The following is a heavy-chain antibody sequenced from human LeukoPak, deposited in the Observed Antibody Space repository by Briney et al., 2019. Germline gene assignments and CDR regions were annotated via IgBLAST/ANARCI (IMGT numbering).Heavy chain of an antibody. V-gene: IGHV3-7*01. CDR1: GFPFSNYW. Sequence: GGSLRLSCAASGFPFSNYWMSWVRQAPGKGLEWVANMKEDGGEINYVDPAKGRFTISRDNAKNSLYLHMNSLRVDDTAVYYCARDRGYSTFDNWGQGTLVTVSS. J-gene: IGHJ5*02. CDR3: ARDRGYSTFDN. CDR2: MKEDGGEI. D-gene: IGHD4-23*01.